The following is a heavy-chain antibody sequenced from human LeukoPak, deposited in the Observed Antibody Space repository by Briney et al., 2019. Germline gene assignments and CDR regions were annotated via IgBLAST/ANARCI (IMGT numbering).Heavy chain of an antibody. D-gene: IGHD6-13*01. Sequence: SCTASGGTFSSYAMSWVRQAPGKGLEWVSAISGSGGSTYYADSVKGRFTISRDNSKNTLYLQMNSLRAEDTAVYYCVIAAAGTDFDYWGQGTLVTVSS. CDR2: ISGSGGST. CDR1: GGTFSSYA. V-gene: IGHV3-23*01. J-gene: IGHJ4*02. CDR3: VIAAAGTDFDY.